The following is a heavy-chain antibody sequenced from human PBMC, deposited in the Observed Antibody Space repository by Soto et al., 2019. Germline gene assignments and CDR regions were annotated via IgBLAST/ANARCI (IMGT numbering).Heavy chain of an antibody. CDR1: GFTFSNYA. J-gene: IGHJ4*02. V-gene: IGHV3-23*01. CDR2: ISGSGGST. Sequence: HPGGSLRLSCTASGFTFSNYAMNWVRQAPGKGLEWVSAISGSGGSTYYADSVKGRFTISRDNSKNTLYLQMNGLRVEDTAVYYCAKDRLAGNFDYWGQGTQVTVSS. CDR3: AKDRLAGNFDY.